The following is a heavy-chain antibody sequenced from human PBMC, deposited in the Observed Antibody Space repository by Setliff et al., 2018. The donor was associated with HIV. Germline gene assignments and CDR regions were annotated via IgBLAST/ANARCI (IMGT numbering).Heavy chain of an antibody. D-gene: IGHD3-10*01. CDR3: AGGGRGDGAAFDI. Sequence: PSETLSLTCTVSGGSISSYYWSWIRQPPGKGLEWIAYIYYSGTTNYNPSLTSRVTISVDTSKNQFSLKLNSVTAADTAVYYCAGGGRGDGAAFDIWGQGTMVTVSS. CDR2: IYYSGTT. CDR1: GGSISSYY. V-gene: IGHV4-59*08. J-gene: IGHJ3*02.